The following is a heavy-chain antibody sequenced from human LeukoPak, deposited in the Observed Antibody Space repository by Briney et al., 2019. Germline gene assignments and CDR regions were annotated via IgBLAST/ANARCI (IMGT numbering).Heavy chain of an antibody. D-gene: IGHD3-22*01. CDR3: ARQDYYDSSGYYYTLFDY. J-gene: IGHJ4*02. V-gene: IGHV5-51*01. Sequence: GEALQISCKGSGYSFTSYWIGWVRPMPGKGLEWMGIIYPGDSDTRYSPSFQGQVTISADKSISTAYLQWSSLKASDTAMYYCARQDYYDSSGYYYTLFDYWGQGTLVTVSS. CDR2: IYPGDSDT. CDR1: GYSFTSYW.